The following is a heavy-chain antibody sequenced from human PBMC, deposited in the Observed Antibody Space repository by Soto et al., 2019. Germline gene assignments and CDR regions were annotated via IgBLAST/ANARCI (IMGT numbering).Heavy chain of an antibody. CDR1: RVAFSKFI. J-gene: IGHJ6*02. Sequence: SVKVSCKASRVAFSKFIVTWVRQAPGLGLEWVGGIIPIFGTANYAQKFQGRVTITADESTSTSYMEVNNLRSEDTAVYYCAKVRYSSPMGYYYGVDVWGQGTTVTVSS. D-gene: IGHD6-19*01. CDR2: IIPIFGTA. CDR3: AKVRYSSPMGYYYGVDV. V-gene: IGHV1-69*13.